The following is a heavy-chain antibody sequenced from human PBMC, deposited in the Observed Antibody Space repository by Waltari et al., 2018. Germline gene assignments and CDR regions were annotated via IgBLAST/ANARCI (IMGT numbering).Heavy chain of an antibody. Sequence: QVQLVESGGGVVQPGRSLRLSCAASGFTFSSSRIHWVRQAPGQGREWGAVIWSDGSNKSYADSVKGRFTISRDNSKNTLYLQMNSLRAEDTAMSYCAKVYSYGSGSYGHDAFDIWGQGTMVTVSS. J-gene: IGHJ3*02. CDR1: GFTFSSSR. CDR2: IWSDGSNK. V-gene: IGHV3-30*18. D-gene: IGHD3-10*01. CDR3: AKVYSYGSGSYGHDAFDI.